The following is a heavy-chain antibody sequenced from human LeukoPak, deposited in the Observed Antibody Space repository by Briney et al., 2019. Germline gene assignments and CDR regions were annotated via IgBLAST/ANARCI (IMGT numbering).Heavy chain of an antibody. CDR1: GGSISNNY. CDR2: IYSSGST. CDR3: ARGQWLGWFDP. J-gene: IGHJ5*02. D-gene: IGHD6-19*01. V-gene: IGHV4-4*07. Sequence: PSETLSLTCAVSGGSISNNYWTWVRQPAGKGLEWIGRIYSSGSTNYNPSLKSRVTMSVDTSNNQFSLKLSSVTAADTAVYYCARGQWLGWFDPWGQGTLVTVSS.